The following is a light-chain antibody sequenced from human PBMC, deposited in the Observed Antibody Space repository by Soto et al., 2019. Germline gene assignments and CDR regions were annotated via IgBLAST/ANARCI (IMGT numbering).Light chain of an antibody. Sequence: EIVMTQSPATLSLSPGERATLSCRASQTIDNTLAWYQRKPGQAPRLLIYDASTRATGVPARFSGSGSGTDFTLAISSLQSEDFAVYYCQRYGSSPSWAFGQGTKVDIK. J-gene: IGKJ1*01. CDR2: DAS. CDR1: QTIDNT. CDR3: QRYGSSPSWA. V-gene: IGKV3-15*01.